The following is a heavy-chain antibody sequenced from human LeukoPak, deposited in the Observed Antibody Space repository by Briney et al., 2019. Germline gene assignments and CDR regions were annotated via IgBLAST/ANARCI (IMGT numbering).Heavy chain of an antibody. J-gene: IGHJ3*02. CDR2: IYPGDSDT. Sequence: GESLKISCKGSGYSFTRYWIGWVRQMPGKGLEWMGIIYPGDSDTRYSPSFQGQVTISADKSISTAYLQWSSLKASDTAMYYCARGGPHCFDSSGYSDAFDIWGQGTMVTVSS. CDR1: GYSFTRYW. CDR3: ARGGPHCFDSSGYSDAFDI. D-gene: IGHD3-22*01. V-gene: IGHV5-51*01.